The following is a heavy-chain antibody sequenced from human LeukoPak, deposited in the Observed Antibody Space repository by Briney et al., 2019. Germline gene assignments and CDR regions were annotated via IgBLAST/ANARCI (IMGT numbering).Heavy chain of an antibody. V-gene: IGHV3-43*01. J-gene: IGHJ4*02. CDR1: GITSDDNT. CDR3: ASEVGYRSLGY. CDR2: ITWKSHRT. D-gene: IGHD3-3*01. Sequence: GGSLRLSCAAAGITSDDNTMHWVRQTPGRGLEWVSFITWKSHRTHYADSVKGRFTVSRDNSKDSMYLEMNSLKTEDTGLYHCASEVGYRSLGYLGQGTLVTVS.